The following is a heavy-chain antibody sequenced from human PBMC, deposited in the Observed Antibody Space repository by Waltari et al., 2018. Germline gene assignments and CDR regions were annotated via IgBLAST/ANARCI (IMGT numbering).Heavy chain of an antibody. J-gene: IGHJ4*02. CDR3: AREYYYDGSTYDH. CDR2: ISRDGKYI. Sequence: VHLVESGGGLVKSGGSLRLSCAASGFLFRNLNMDWVRQAPGKGREWVSSISRDGKYIYNADSGEGRFTVSRDNAKSSLFVQMNSLRAEDTAVYYCAREYYYDGSTYDHRGQGTLVTVSS. CDR1: GFLFRNLN. D-gene: IGHD3-22*01. V-gene: IGHV3-21*06.